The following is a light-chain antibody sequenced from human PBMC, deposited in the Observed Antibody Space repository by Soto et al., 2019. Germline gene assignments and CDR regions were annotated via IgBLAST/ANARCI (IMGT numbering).Light chain of an antibody. J-gene: IGLJ1*01. CDR3: CSFPGGTTLYL. CDR2: EAT. Sequence: QSVLTQPASVSGSPRQSITISCTGGSSDFGSSNFVSWYQQHPGKAPKLIIYEATRRPSGISGRFSGSKSGNTASLTISGLQAEDEADYYCCSFPGGTTLYLFGTGTKLTVL. V-gene: IGLV2-23*01. CDR1: SSDFGSSNF.